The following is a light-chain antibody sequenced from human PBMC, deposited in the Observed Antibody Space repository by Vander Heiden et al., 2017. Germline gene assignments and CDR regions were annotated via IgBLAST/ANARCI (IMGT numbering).Light chain of an antibody. V-gene: IGLV3-1*01. CDR3: QAWDSSTAVV. Sequence: SYELTQPPSVSVSPGQTATITCSGDKLGNKFACWYQQKPGQSPVLAIYQHTKRPSGIPERFSASNSGNTATLTISGAQAMDEADYYCQAWDSSTAVVFGGGTKLTVL. CDR1: KLGNKF. CDR2: QHT. J-gene: IGLJ2*01.